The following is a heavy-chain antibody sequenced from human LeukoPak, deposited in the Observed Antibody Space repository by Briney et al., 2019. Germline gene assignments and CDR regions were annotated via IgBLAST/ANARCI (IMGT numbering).Heavy chain of an antibody. CDR1: GGSFSGYY. CDR2: INHSGST. J-gene: IGHJ5*02. V-gene: IGHV4-34*01. Sequence: SETLSLTCAVYGGSFSGYYWSWIRQPPGKGLEWIGEINHSGSTNYNPSLKSRVTISVDTSKNQFSLKLSSVTAADTAVYYCARHPLVYDSSGYYLFWFDPWGQGTLVTVSS. CDR3: ARHPLVYDSSGYYLFWFDP. D-gene: IGHD3-22*01.